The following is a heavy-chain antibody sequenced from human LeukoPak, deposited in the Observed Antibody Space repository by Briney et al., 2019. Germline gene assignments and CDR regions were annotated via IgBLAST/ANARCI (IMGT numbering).Heavy chain of an antibody. Sequence: PPGGSLRLSCAASGFTFSSYAMSWVRQAPGKGLEWVSAISGSGGSTYYADSVKGRFTISRDSSKNTLYLQMNSLRAEDTAVYYCAKDRFSYSSGWFDYWGQGTLVTVSS. CDR2: ISGSGGST. J-gene: IGHJ4*02. CDR3: AKDRFSYSSGWFDY. V-gene: IGHV3-23*01. CDR1: GFTFSSYA. D-gene: IGHD6-19*01.